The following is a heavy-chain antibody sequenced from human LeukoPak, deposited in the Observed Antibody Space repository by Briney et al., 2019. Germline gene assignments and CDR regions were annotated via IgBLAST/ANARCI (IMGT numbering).Heavy chain of an antibody. CDR1: GYSISSGYY. CDR2: IYYSGST. D-gene: IGHD1-26*01. V-gene: IGHV4-61*01. CDR3: AREKYGGSNDY. J-gene: IGHJ4*02. Sequence: SETLSLTCAVSGYSISSGYYWGWIRQPPGKGLEWIGYIYYSGSTKYNPSLKSRVTISVDTSKNQFSLRLSSVTAADTAMYYCAREKYGGSNDYWGQGTLVTVSS.